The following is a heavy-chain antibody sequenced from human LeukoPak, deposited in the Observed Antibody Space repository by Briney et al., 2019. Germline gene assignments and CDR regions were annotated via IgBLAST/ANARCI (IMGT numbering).Heavy chain of an antibody. CDR2: ISNDGSRK. CDR3: ARDRAWNYFDY. V-gene: IGHV3-30*03. CDR1: GFTFSWHG. Sequence: PGRSLRLSCAPSGFTFSWHGMHWVRQAPGKGLEWVAIISNDGSRKYYAHSVEGRFTISRDNSKNTLYLQMDSLRAEDTAVYYCARDRAWNYFDYWGQGTLVTVSS. D-gene: IGHD3-3*01. J-gene: IGHJ4*02.